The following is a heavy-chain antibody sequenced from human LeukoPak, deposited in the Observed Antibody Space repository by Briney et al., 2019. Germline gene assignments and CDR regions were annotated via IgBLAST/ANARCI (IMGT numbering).Heavy chain of an antibody. CDR1: GFTFSSYS. J-gene: IGHJ6*03. CDR3: AKAARPLVVYMDV. D-gene: IGHD6-6*01. Sequence: GGSLRLSCAASGFTFSSYSMNWVRQAPGKGLEWVSSISSSSSYIYYADSVKGRFTISRDNSKNSLYLQMNSLRTEDTALYYCAKAARPLVVYMDVWGKGTTVTVSS. V-gene: IGHV3-21*04. CDR2: ISSSSSYI.